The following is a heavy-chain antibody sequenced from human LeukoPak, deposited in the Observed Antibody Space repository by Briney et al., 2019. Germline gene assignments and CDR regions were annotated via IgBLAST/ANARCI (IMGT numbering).Heavy chain of an antibody. D-gene: IGHD1-26*01. J-gene: IGHJ3*02. CDR1: GGSISSYY. CDR3: ARSGELPSDAFDI. Sequence: SETLSLTCTVSGGSISSYYWSWLRQPAGKGLEWIGRIYTSGSTNYNPSLKGRVTMSVDTSKNQFSLKLSSVTAADTAVYYCARSGELPSDAFDIWGQGTMVTVSS. CDR2: IYTSGST. V-gene: IGHV4-4*07.